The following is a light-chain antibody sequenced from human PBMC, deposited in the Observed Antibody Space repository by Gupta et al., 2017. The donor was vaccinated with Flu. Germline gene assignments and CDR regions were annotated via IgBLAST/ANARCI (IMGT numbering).Light chain of an antibody. CDR1: QSVSSS. CDR2: GAS. CDR3: QHYYNWPPIT. Sequence: EIVMTQSPATLSVSPGERATLSCRASQSVSSSLAWYQQKPGQAPRLLIYGASTRATGIPARFSGSGSGTEFTLTISSLQSEDFAVYYCQHYYNWPPITFGQGTRLEIK. V-gene: IGKV3-15*01. J-gene: IGKJ5*01.